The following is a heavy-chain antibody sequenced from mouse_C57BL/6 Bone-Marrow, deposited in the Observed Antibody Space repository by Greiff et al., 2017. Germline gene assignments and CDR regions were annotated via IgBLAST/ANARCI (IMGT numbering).Heavy chain of an antibody. CDR2: IYPGSGST. V-gene: IGHV1-55*01. CDR3: ARCGNYFYWYFDV. J-gene: IGHJ1*03. D-gene: IGHD2-1*01. CDR1: GYTFTSYW. Sequence: QVQLQQPGAELVKPGASVKMSCKASGYTFTSYWITWVKQRPGQGLEWIGDIYPGSGSTNYNEKFKSKATLTVDTSSSTAYMQLSSLTSEDSAVYYCARCGNYFYWYFDVWGTGTPVTVSA.